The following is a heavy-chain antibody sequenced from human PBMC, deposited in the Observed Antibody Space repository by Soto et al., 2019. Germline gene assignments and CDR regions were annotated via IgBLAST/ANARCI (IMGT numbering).Heavy chain of an antibody. CDR3: GRAVKQWRVGGDYYYYYMDV. CDR2: ISSSATII. Sequence: QVQLVESGGGLVKPGGSLRLSCEASGFTLSDYYMTWIRQAPGKGLEWISYISSSATIIYYADSVKGRFTISRDNAKTSLYLQMNSLRADATAVYYCGRAVKQWRVGGDYYYYYMDVWGKGTTVTVSS. V-gene: IGHV3-11*01. J-gene: IGHJ6*03. D-gene: IGHD6-19*01. CDR1: GFTLSDYY.